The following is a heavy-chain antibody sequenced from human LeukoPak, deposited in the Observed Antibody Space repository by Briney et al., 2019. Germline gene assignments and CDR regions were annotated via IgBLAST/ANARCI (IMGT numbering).Heavy chain of an antibody. Sequence: GGSLRLSCAASYFTFTDTRMNWVRQAPGKGLEWVANIKQDGSAKPYVDSVKGRFTISRDNAKNSLFLQMNSLRAEDTAVYYCARDNGWSADFWGQGTLVTVSS. CDR1: YFTFTDTR. CDR2: IKQDGSAK. D-gene: IGHD2-15*01. J-gene: IGHJ4*02. V-gene: IGHV3-7*03. CDR3: ARDNGWSADF.